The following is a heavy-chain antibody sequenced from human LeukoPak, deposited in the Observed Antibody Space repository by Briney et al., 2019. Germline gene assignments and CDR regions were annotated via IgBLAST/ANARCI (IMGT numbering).Heavy chain of an antibody. V-gene: IGHV3-15*01. CDR3: TWSGLKIES. Sequence: GGSLRLSCVASGFTFSNYWMSWVRQAPRKGLEWVGQIKTESDGATTDYAAPVKGRFTISRDDSKNTLFLQMNSLKTEDTALYYCTWSGLKIESWGQGTLVTVSS. D-gene: IGHD3-3*01. CDR1: GFTFSNYW. CDR2: IKTESDGATT. J-gene: IGHJ4*02.